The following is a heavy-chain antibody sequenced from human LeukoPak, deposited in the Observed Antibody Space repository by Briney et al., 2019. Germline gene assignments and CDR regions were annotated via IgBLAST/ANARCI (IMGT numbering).Heavy chain of an antibody. V-gene: IGHV4-31*03. CDR1: GGSISSGGYY. Sequence: SQTLSLTCTVSGGSISSGGYYWSWIRQHPGKGLEWIGYTYYTGSTDYNPSLKSRLTISVDTSKNQFSLELSSVTAADTAVYYCVNRGGYDTFDYWGQGTLVTVSS. CDR3: VNRGGYDTFDY. CDR2: TYYTGST. D-gene: IGHD5-12*01. J-gene: IGHJ4*02.